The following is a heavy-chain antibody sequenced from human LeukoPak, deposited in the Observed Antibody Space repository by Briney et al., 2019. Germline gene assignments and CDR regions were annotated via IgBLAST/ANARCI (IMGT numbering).Heavy chain of an antibody. CDR3: ARSRDYSNYGSFFDY. D-gene: IGHD4-11*01. V-gene: IGHV4-4*07. J-gene: IGHJ4*02. Sequence: SETLSLTCTVSGGSISSYYWSWIRQPAGKGLKWIGRIYTSGSTNYNPSLKSRVTMSVDTSKNQFSLKLSSVTAADTAVYYCARSRDYSNYGSFFDYWGQGTLVTVSS. CDR2: IYTSGST. CDR1: GGSISSYY.